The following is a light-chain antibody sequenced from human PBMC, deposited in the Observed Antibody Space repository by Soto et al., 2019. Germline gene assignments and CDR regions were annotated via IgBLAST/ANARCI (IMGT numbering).Light chain of an antibody. Sequence: QSVLTQPPSVSGAPGQRVTISCTGSSSNIGAGYDVHWYQQLPGTAPKLLIYGNSNRPSGVSNRFSGSKSGNTASLTISGLQAEDEADYYCSSYTSSSTPHVVFGGGTKLTVL. J-gene: IGLJ2*01. CDR3: SSYTSSSTPHVV. CDR1: SSNIGAGYD. CDR2: GNS. V-gene: IGLV1-40*01.